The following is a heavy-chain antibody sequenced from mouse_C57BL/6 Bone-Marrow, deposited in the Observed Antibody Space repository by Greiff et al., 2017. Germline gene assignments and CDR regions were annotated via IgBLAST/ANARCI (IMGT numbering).Heavy chain of an antibody. CDR3: ASRGY. J-gene: IGHJ2*01. CDR2: IYPRSGNT. CDR1: GYTFTSYG. V-gene: IGHV1-81*01. Sequence: VQLQQPGAELARPGASVKLSCKASGYTFTSYGISWVKQRTGQGLEWIGEIYPRSGNTYYNEKFKGKATLTADKSSSTAYMELRSLTSGDSAVFFCASRGYWGQGTTLTVSS.